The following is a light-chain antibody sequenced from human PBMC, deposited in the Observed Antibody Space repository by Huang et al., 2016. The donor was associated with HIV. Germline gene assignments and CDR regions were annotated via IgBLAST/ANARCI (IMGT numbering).Light chain of an antibody. CDR2: DAS. V-gene: IGKV3-11*01. J-gene: IGKJ2*01. CDR1: QSVNNF. Sequence: EIVLTQSPATLSLSPGERATLSCRASQSVNNFLSWHQQKPGQAPRLLIDDASNRAAGIPARFSGSGSGTDFTLTISSLEPEDSAVYYCQQRSNWPHTFGQGTKLEIK. CDR3: QQRSNWPHT.